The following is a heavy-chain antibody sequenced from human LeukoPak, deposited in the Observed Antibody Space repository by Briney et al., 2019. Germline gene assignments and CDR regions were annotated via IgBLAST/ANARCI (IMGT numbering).Heavy chain of an antibody. V-gene: IGHV3-30*18. Sequence: GGSLRLSCAASGFTFSSYGMHWVRQAPGKGLEWVAVISYDGSNKYYADSVKGRFTISRDNSKNTLYLQMNSLRAEDTAVYYCAKDLYYYDSSAVRPADWGQGTLVTVSS. CDR2: ISYDGSNK. CDR3: AKDLYYYDSSAVRPAD. J-gene: IGHJ4*02. CDR1: GFTFSSYG. D-gene: IGHD3-22*01.